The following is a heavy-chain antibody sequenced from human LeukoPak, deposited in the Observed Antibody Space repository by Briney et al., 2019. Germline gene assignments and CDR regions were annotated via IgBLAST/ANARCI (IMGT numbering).Heavy chain of an antibody. CDR3: ARVICTGGSCFQNDY. V-gene: IGHV3-48*03. Sequence: GGSLRLSCTASGFIFSNFEMNWVRQAPGKGLQWLAYINCGATSEYYADSVKGRFTISRDNAKNSLFLQMNSLRVQDTAIYYCARVICTGGSCFQNDYWGQGTLVTVSS. CDR1: GFIFSNFE. CDR2: INCGATSE. D-gene: IGHD2-15*01. J-gene: IGHJ4*02.